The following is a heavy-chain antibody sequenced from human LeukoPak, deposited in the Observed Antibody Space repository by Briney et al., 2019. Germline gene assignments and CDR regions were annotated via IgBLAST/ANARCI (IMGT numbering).Heavy chain of an antibody. CDR2: IYSGGST. Sequence: PGGSLRLSCAASGFTVSSNYMSWVRQAPGKGLEWVSVIYSGGSTYYADSVKGRFTISRDNSKNTLYLQMNSLRAEDTAVYYCARAPYGSGSYYGMGVWGKGTTVTVSS. D-gene: IGHD3-10*01. J-gene: IGHJ6*04. CDR1: GFTVSSNY. V-gene: IGHV3-53*01. CDR3: ARAPYGSGSYYGMGV.